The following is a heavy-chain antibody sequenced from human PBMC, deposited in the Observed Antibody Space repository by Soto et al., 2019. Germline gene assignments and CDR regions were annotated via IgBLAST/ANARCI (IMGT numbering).Heavy chain of an antibody. J-gene: IGHJ4*02. CDR3: AGSTILETGSAPFDF. V-gene: IGHV1-2*02. D-gene: IGHD1-26*01. CDR1: GYTFTGHY. Sequence: ASVKVSYKASGYTFTGHYMHWVRQAPGQGPEWMGWINPKNGDIFYAQKFQGRVTMTSDASISTAYMELSWLRSDDTAVYFCAGSTILETGSAPFDFWGQGTQVTVSS. CDR2: INPKNGDI.